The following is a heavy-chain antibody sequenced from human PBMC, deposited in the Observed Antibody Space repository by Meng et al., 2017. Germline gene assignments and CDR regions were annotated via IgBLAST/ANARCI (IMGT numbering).Heavy chain of an antibody. J-gene: IGHJ5*02. CDR1: GGSFSGYY. V-gene: IGHV4-34*01. Sequence: QVPRQQWGGGLLQPSGTLSLTCAVYGGSFSGYYWSWIRQPPGKGLEWSGEINHSGSTNYNPSLKSRVTISVDTSKNQFSLKLSSVTAADTAVYYCARDYHNWNPKINWFDPWGQGTLVTVAS. CDR2: INHSGST. D-gene: IGHD1-20*01. CDR3: ARDYHNWNPKINWFDP.